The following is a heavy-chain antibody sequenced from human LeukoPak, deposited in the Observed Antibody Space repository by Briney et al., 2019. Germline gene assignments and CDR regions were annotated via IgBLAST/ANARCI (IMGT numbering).Heavy chain of an antibody. CDR2: IYYSGST. Sequence: SQTLSLTCTVSGGSVSSGDYYGSWIRQPPGKGLEWIGYIYYSGSTYFNPSLKSRVTISVDTSKNQFSLRLSSVTAADTAVYYCARDRGAAAGRGAVDYWGQGTLVTVSS. J-gene: IGHJ4*02. CDR3: ARDRGAAAGRGAVDY. D-gene: IGHD6-13*01. V-gene: IGHV4-30-4*01. CDR1: GGSVSSGDYY.